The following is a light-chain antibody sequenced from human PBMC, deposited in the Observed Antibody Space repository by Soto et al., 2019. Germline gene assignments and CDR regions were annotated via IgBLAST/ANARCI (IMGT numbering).Light chain of an antibody. CDR3: QQYGSSPRT. V-gene: IGKV3-20*01. CDR1: QSVSSGY. Sequence: EIVLTQSPGTLSLSPGERGTLSCRASQSVSSGYLAWYQQKPGQAPRLLIYGASSRANGIPDRFSGSGSGTDFTLTIIRLEPEDFAVYYCQQYGSSPRTFGQGTKVDIK. CDR2: GAS. J-gene: IGKJ1*01.